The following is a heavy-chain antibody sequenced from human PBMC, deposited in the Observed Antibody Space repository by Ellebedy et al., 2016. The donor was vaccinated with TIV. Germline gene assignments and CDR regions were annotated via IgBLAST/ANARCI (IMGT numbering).Heavy chain of an antibody. CDR2: IYYSGST. Sequence: SETLSLXXTVSGGSISSSSYYWGWIRQAPGKGLAWIGSIYYSGSTYYNPSLKSRVTISVDTSKNQFSLKRSSVTAADTAVYYCARHVYYCSGGSCYDYWGQGTLVTVSS. CDR1: GGSISSSSYY. V-gene: IGHV4-39*01. CDR3: ARHVYYCSGGSCYDY. J-gene: IGHJ4*02. D-gene: IGHD2-15*01.